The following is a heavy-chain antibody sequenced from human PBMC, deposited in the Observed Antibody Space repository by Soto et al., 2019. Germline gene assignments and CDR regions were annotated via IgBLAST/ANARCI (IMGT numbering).Heavy chain of an antibody. CDR1: GYTLTNYC. CDR3: ARAGYSSGWYHWYFDF. J-gene: IGHJ2*01. D-gene: IGHD6-19*01. V-gene: IGHV1-3*01. Sequence: ASVKVSCKSSGYTLTNYCIHWVRQAPGQRLEWMGWINAGNGNTKYSQKFQGRVIITRDTSASTAYMELSSLRSEDTAVFYCARAGYSSGWYHWYFDFWGRGTLVTVYS. CDR2: INAGNGNT.